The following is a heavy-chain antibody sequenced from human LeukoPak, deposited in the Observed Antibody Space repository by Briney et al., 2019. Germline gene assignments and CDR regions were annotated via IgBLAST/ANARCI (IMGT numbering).Heavy chain of an antibody. CDR2: IRYDGSNK. CDR3: AKDGTVVVPAAMYYYYMDV. J-gene: IGHJ6*03. V-gene: IGHV3-30*02. D-gene: IGHD2-2*01. CDR1: GFTFSSYG. Sequence: PGGSLRLSCAASGFTFSSYGMHWVRQAPGKGLELVAFIRYDGSNKYYADSVKGRFTISRDNSKNTLYLQMNSLRAEDTAVYYCAKDGTVVVPAAMYYYYMDVWGEGTTVTVSS.